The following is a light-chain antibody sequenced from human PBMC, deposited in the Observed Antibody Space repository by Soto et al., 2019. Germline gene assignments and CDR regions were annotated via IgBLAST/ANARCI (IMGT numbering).Light chain of an antibody. J-gene: IGKJ5*01. V-gene: IGKV3-11*01. Sequence: VMTQSPSSLSVSPGERAALSCRASQSVSSYLAWYQQKPGQAPRLLIYDASNRATGIPARFSGSGSGTDFTLTISSLEPEDFAVYYCQQRSNWPPPTFGQGTRLEIK. CDR2: DAS. CDR3: QQRSNWPPPT. CDR1: QSVSSY.